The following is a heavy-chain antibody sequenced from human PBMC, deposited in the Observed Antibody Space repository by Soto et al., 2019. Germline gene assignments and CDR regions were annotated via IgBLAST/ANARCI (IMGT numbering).Heavy chain of an antibody. D-gene: IGHD2-15*01. Sequence: GSVKVSCRASGYTFTGYGISWGRQAPGQGLEWMGWISAYNGNTNYAQKLQGRVTMTTDTSTSTAYVELRSPRSDDTAVYYCARLSRYCSGGSCSLGAFDIRGQRTTVTVS. CDR2: ISAYNGNT. V-gene: IGHV1-18*01. CDR1: GYTFTGYG. CDR3: ARLSRYCSGGSCSLGAFDI. J-gene: IGHJ3*02.